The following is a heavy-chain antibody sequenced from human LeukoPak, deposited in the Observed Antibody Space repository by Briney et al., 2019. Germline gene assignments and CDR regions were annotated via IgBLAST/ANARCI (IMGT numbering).Heavy chain of an antibody. V-gene: IGHV3-48*04. Sequence: GGSLRLSCAASGFTFSSYSMNWVRQAPGKGLEWVSYISSSSSTIYYADSVKGRFTISRDNAKNSLYLQMNSLRAEDTAVYYCARESYYDIPHWGQGTLVTVSS. CDR3: ARESYYDIPH. CDR1: GFTFSSYS. D-gene: IGHD3-9*01. J-gene: IGHJ4*02. CDR2: ISSSSSTI.